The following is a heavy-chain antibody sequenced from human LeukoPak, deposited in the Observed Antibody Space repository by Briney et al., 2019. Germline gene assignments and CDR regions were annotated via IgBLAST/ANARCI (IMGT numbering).Heavy chain of an antibody. CDR3: ARSDPGLDYFDY. D-gene: IGHD5-12*01. V-gene: IGHV1-3*01. J-gene: IGHJ4*02. CDR1: GYTFTSYA. CDR2: ISAGNGNT. Sequence: ASVKVSCKASGYTFTSYAMHWVRQAPGQRLEWMGWISAGNGNTKYSQKFQGRVTITRDTSASTAYMELSSLRSEDTAVYYCARSDPGLDYFDYWGQGTLVTVSS.